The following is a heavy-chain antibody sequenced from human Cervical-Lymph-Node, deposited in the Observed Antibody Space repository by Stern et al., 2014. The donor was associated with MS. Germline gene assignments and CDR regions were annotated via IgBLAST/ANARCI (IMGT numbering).Heavy chain of an antibody. J-gene: IGHJ4*02. CDR3: VRDNYGTDY. CDR1: GFIFSRYW. V-gene: IGHV3-74*03. D-gene: IGHD3-16*01. CDR2: INSDGSST. Sequence: EVQLVESGGDLVQPGGSLRLSCAASGFIFSRYWMQWVRQAPGKGLVWVSHINSDGSSTTYADSVKGRFTTSRDNAKNTLYLQMDDLRAEDTAVYFCVRDNYGTDYWGQGTLVTVSS.